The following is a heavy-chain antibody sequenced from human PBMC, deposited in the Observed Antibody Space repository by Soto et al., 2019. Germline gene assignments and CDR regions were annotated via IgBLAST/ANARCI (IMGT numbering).Heavy chain of an antibody. V-gene: IGHV4-30-2*01. D-gene: IGHD1-26*01. Sequence: SETLSLTCTVSGASITYGGYSWSWIRQTPGKGLEWIGYINHLETTFYNPSFESRLTLSIDRAKNQFSLNLNSMSAADRAVYFCARGGGSDSFDYWGQGILVTGLL. CDR1: GASITYGGYS. CDR2: INHLETT. CDR3: ARGGGSDSFDY. J-gene: IGHJ4*02.